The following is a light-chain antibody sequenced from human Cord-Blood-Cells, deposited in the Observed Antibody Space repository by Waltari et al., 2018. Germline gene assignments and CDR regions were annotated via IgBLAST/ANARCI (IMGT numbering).Light chain of an antibody. CDR1: HSVDKY. CDR2: QGS. V-gene: IGLV3-1*01. J-gene: IGLJ2*01. CDR3: QAWDSSTVV. Sequence: SYELTQPPSVSVSPGQTASITCSGAHSVDKYTCWYQQKPGQSPALVIYQGSKRPSGIPERFSGSHSGNPATLTISGTQARDEADYYCQAWDSSTVVFGGGTKLTVL.